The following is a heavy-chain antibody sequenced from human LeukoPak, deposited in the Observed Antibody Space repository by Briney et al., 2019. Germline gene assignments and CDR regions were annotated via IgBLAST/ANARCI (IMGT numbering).Heavy chain of an antibody. V-gene: IGHV3-23*01. CDR1: GFTFSIYA. Sequence: GGSLRLSCAASGFTFSIYAMSWVRQAPGKGLEWVSAISGNGGSTYYTDSVKGRFTISRDNSRNTLYVQMTRLTAGDTAVYYCAKYRDVTSKGSGLGSLGQGTLVTVSS. CDR3: AKYRDVTSKGSGLGS. CDR2: ISGNGGST. D-gene: IGHD4-17*01. J-gene: IGHJ5*01.